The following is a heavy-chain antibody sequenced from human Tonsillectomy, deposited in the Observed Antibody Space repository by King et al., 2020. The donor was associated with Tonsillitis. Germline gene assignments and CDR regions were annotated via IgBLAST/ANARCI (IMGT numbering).Heavy chain of an antibody. Sequence: VQLQESGPGLVKPSQTLSLTCTVSGGSINTANYYWSRIRQHPGKGLEWIGYISYSGSTYYSPSLKSRLTISRDTSKNQFSLKLRSVTAADTAVYYCAREVDYWSQGTLVTVSS. J-gene: IGHJ4*02. CDR2: ISYSGST. CDR1: GGSINTANYY. CDR3: AREVDY. V-gene: IGHV4-31*03.